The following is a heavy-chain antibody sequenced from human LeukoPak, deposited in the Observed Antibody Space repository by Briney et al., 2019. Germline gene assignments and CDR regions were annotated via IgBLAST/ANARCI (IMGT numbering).Heavy chain of an antibody. V-gene: IGHV4-38-2*02. Sequence: SETLSLTCTVSGYSISSGYYWGWIRQPPGKGLEWIGSIYHSGSTYYNPSLKSRVTISVDTSKNQFSLKLNSLTTADTAVYYCTRGAGWLIDYWGQGILVTVSS. CDR1: GYSISSGYY. D-gene: IGHD3-16*01. J-gene: IGHJ4*02. CDR3: TRGAGWLIDY. CDR2: IYHSGST.